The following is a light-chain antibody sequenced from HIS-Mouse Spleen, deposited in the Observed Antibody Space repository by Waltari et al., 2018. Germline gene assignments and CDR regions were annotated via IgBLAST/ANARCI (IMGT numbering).Light chain of an antibody. V-gene: IGLV2-11*01. CDR3: CSYAGSYTVV. CDR1: SSDVGGYNY. J-gene: IGLJ2*01. Sequence: QSALTQPRSVSGSPGQSVTISCTGTSSDVGGYNYVSWYQQHPGKAPKLMIYDVSKRPSGFPARFSGSKSGHTASLTISGLQAEDEADYYCCSYAGSYTVVFGGGTKLTVL. CDR2: DVS.